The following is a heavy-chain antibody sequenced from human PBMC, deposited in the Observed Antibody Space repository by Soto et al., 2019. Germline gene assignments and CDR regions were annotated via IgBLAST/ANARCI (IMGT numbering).Heavy chain of an antibody. D-gene: IGHD4-17*01. Sequence: ASVKVSCKASGGTFSSYAISWVRQAPGQGLEWMGGIITIFGTANYAQKFQGRVTITADKSTSTAYMELSSLRSEDTAVYYCARDVHAYGDEYYFDYWGQGTLVTVSS. J-gene: IGHJ4*02. CDR1: GGTFSSYA. CDR2: IITIFGTA. V-gene: IGHV1-69*06. CDR3: ARDVHAYGDEYYFDY.